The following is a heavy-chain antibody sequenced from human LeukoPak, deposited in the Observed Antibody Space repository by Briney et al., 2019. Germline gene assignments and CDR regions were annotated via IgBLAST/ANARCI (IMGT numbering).Heavy chain of an antibody. V-gene: IGHV3-23*01. J-gene: IGHJ6*02. CDR2: ISGSGGRT. D-gene: IGHD6-25*01. CDR3: AKDYGAAANVNYYYGLDG. CDR1: GFTFSSYA. Sequence: GGSLRLSCAASGFTFSSYAMSWVRQAPGKGLEWVSAISGSGGRTYYADSVKGRFTISRDNSKNTLYLQMNSLRAEDTAVYYCAKDYGAAANVNYYYGLDGWGQGTTVTVSS.